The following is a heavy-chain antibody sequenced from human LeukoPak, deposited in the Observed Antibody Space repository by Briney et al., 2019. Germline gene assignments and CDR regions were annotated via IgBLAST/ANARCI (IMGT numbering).Heavy chain of an antibody. J-gene: IGHJ4*02. CDR3: ASRAHFWSGPGG. Sequence: GGSLRLFCAASGFTFSTYWMSWGRQAPGKGLEGVANIKQDGSEKYYVDSVKGRFTISIDNAKNSLYLQMNSLRAEDTAIYYCASRAHFWSGPGGWGQGTLVTVSS. CDR1: GFTFSTYW. V-gene: IGHV3-7*01. CDR2: IKQDGSEK. D-gene: IGHD3-3*02.